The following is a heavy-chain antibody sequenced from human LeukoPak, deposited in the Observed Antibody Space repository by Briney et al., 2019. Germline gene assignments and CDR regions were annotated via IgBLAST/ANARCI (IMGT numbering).Heavy chain of an antibody. Sequence: ASVKVSCKASGGTFSSYAISWVRQAPGQGLEWMGGIIPIFGTANYAQKFQGRVTITADKSTSTAYMELSSLRSEDTAVYYCARTLYCSSTSCYSRGYYDLWGQGTLVTVSS. D-gene: IGHD2-2*01. CDR1: GGTFSSYA. J-gene: IGHJ4*02. CDR3: ARTLYCSSTSCYSRGYYDL. CDR2: IIPIFGTA. V-gene: IGHV1-69*06.